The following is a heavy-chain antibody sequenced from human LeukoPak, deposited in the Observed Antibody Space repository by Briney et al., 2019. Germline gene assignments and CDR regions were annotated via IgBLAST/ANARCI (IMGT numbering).Heavy chain of an antibody. CDR3: ARQAVAGTYPADY. J-gene: IGHJ4*02. CDR1: GGSISGSSYY. D-gene: IGHD6-19*01. Sequence: SETLSLTCTVSGGSISGSSYYWGWIRQPPGKGLEWIGSIYYSGSTYYNPSLKSRVTISVDTSKNQFSLKLSSVTAADTAVYYCARQAVAGTYPADYWGQGTLVTVSS. CDR2: IYYSGST. V-gene: IGHV4-39*01.